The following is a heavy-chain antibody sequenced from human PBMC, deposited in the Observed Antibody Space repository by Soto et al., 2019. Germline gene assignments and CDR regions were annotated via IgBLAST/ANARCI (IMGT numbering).Heavy chain of an antibody. CDR3: ARGGSDFWSGYPDY. J-gene: IGHJ4*02. CDR1: GFTFSSYA. CDR2: ISYDGSNK. D-gene: IGHD3-3*01. V-gene: IGHV3-30-3*01. Sequence: PGGSLRLSCAASGFTFSSYAMHWVRQSPGKGLEWVAVISYDGSNKYYADSVKGRFTISRDNSKNTLYLQMNSLRAEDTAVYYCARGGSDFWSGYPDYWGQGTLVTVSS.